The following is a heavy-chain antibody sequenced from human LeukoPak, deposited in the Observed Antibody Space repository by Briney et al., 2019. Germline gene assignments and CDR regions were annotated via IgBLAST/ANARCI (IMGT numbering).Heavy chain of an antibody. V-gene: IGHV1-69*01. Sequence: SVKVSCKASGGTFSSYAISWVRQAPGQGLEWMGGIIPIFGTANYAQKFQGRVTITADESTSTAYMELSSQRSEDTAVYYCARGYDILTGYPYFDYWGQGTLVTVSS. CDR1: GGTFSSYA. J-gene: IGHJ4*02. D-gene: IGHD3-9*01. CDR2: IIPIFGTA. CDR3: ARGYDILTGYPYFDY.